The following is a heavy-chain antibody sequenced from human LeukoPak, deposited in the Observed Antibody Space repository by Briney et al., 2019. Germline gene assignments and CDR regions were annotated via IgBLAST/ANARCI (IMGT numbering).Heavy chain of an antibody. CDR2: INPSGGST. V-gene: IGHV1-46*01. J-gene: IGHJ4*02. CDR1: GYTFTSYY. D-gene: IGHD2-2*01. Sequence: ASVKVSCKASGYTFTSYYMHWVRQAPGQGLEWMGIINPSGGSTSYAQKFQGRVTMTRDTSTSTVYMELSSLRSEDTAVYYCAREEGLVVPADRDDYWGQGPLVTVSS. CDR3: AREEGLVVPADRDDY.